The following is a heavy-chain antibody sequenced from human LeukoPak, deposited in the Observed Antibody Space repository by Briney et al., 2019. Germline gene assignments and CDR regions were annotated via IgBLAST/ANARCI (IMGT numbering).Heavy chain of an antibody. J-gene: IGHJ4*02. CDR3: ARVSYYGSGSYSPFDY. D-gene: IGHD3-10*01. Sequence: GGSLRLSCAASGFTFSDYYMSWIRQAPGKGLEWVSYISSSGSTIYYADSVKGRFTISRDNAKNSLYLQMNSLRAVDTAVYYCARVSYYGSGSYSPFDYWGQGTLVTVSS. CDR1: GFTFSDYY. CDR2: ISSSGSTI. V-gene: IGHV3-11*01.